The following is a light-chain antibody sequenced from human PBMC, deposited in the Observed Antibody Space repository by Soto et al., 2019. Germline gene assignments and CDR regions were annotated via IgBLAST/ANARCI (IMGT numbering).Light chain of an antibody. Sequence: QSALTQPASVSGSPGQSITISCTGTSSDVGGYHYVSWYQQYPGKAPKVMIYDVSNRPSGVSSRFSGSKSGTTASLTISGLQAEDEADYYCSSYTSSITYVFGTGTKVTVL. V-gene: IGLV2-14*01. J-gene: IGLJ1*01. CDR3: SSYTSSITYV. CDR1: SSDVGGYHY. CDR2: DVS.